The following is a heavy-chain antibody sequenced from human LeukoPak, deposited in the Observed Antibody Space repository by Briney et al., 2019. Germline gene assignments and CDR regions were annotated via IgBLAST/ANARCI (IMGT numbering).Heavy chain of an antibody. CDR3: ARDISSGYYDAFDI. D-gene: IGHD3-22*01. V-gene: IGHV3-23*01. CDR2: LTSSGGST. CDR1: GFTFSSYA. Sequence: GGSLRLSCAASGFTFSSYAMSWVRQAPGKGLEWVSALTSSGGSTYYADSVKGRFTISRDNSKNTLYLQMNSLRAEDTAVYYCARDISSGYYDAFDIWGQGTMVTVSS. J-gene: IGHJ3*02.